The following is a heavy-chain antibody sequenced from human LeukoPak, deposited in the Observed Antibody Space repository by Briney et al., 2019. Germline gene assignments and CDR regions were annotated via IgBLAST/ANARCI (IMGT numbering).Heavy chain of an antibody. CDR2: IYSGGST. Sequence: PGGSLRLSCAASGFTVSSTYMSWVRQAPGKGLEWVSVIYSGGSTYYADSVKGRFTISRDNSKNTLYLQMNSLRAEDTAVYYCARDRLNSRSSEDYWGQGTLVT. CDR3: ARDRLNSRSSEDY. J-gene: IGHJ4*02. V-gene: IGHV3-53*01. CDR1: GFTVSSTY. D-gene: IGHD6-6*01.